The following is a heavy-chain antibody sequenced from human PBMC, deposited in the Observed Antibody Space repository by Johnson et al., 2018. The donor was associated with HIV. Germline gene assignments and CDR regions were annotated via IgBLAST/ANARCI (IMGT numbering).Heavy chain of an antibody. CDR2: IRYDGSNK. V-gene: IGHV3-30*02. D-gene: IGHD1-26*01. J-gene: IGHJ3*02. CDR1: GFTFSSYG. Sequence: QVLLVESGGGVVQPGGSLRLSCAASGFTFSSYGMHWVRQAPGKGLEWVAFIRYDGSNKYYAASVTVRFTISRDNSKNTLYLQMNSLRAEDTAVYYCASREVGAKSEHAFDIGGQGTMVTVSS. CDR3: ASREVGAKSEHAFDI.